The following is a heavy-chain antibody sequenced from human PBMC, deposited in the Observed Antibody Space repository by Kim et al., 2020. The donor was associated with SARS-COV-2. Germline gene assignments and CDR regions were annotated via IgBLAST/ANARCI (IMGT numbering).Heavy chain of an antibody. D-gene: IGHD3-10*01. J-gene: IGHJ2*01. Sequence: SETLSLTCAVYGGSFSGFYWSWIRQPPGRGLEWIGEINHIGRTNYNPSLKSRVTISFETSWSQFSLKLTSVTVADTAVYYCARRLSDNYGPVSHYFVFWG. V-gene: IGHV4-34*01. CDR2: INHIGRT. CDR1: GGSFSGFY. CDR3: ARRLSDNYGPVSHYFVF.